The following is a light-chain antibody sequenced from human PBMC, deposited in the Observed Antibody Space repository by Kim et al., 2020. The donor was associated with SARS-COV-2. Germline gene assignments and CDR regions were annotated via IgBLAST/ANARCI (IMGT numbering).Light chain of an antibody. V-gene: IGKV3-15*01. CDR1: QSVRSN. Sequence: VSPGERAPLSCWASQSVRSNLAWYRQKPGQTLTLLIYNASTRATGIPARISGSGSETEFTLTISSLQSEDFVVYYCQQYENWPLTFGGGTKVDIK. CDR3: QQYENWPLT. J-gene: IGKJ4*01. CDR2: NAS.